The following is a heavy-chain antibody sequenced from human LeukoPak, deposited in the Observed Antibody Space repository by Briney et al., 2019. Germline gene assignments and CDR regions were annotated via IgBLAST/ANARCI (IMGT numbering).Heavy chain of an antibody. V-gene: IGHV1-46*01. Sequence: WASVKVSCKASGNTFTLYYIHWVRQAPGQGLQWMGMINPSDGATTYAQRFQGRVTTTRDMSTTTVYMDLRSMRSEDTAVYFCAREQSGGLSANLGGLFASYYTYYYMDVWGRGTTVTVSS. D-gene: IGHD3-16*01. CDR1: GNTFTLYY. CDR2: INPSDGAT. CDR3: AREQSGGLSANLGGLFASYYTYYYMDV. J-gene: IGHJ6*03.